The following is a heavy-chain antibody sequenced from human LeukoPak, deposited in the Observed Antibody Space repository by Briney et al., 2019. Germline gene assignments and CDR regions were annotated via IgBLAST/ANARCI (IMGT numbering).Heavy chain of an antibody. V-gene: IGHV3-48*04. CDR1: GFTFSSYS. CDR2: ISSSSSTI. Sequence: PGGSLRLSCAASGFTFSSYSMNWVRQAPGKGLEWVSYISSSSSTIYYADSVKGRFTISRDNAKNSLYLQMNSLRAEDTAVYYCARDDYYDSSGYSDWGQGTLVTVSS. CDR3: ARDDYYDSSGYSD. D-gene: IGHD3-22*01. J-gene: IGHJ4*02.